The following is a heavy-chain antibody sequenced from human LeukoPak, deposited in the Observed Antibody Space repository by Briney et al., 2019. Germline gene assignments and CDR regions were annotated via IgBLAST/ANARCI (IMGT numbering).Heavy chain of an antibody. Sequence: GGSLRLSCAASGFTFISYAVHWVRQAPGKGLEWVAIISYDGYNKNYADSVKGRFTISRENSKNTLYLQMNSLRVEDTAIYYCARGTPGIAVTFDLWGRGTLVTVSS. V-gene: IGHV3-30-3*01. D-gene: IGHD6-19*01. CDR3: ARGTPGIAVTFDL. CDR2: ISYDGYNK. J-gene: IGHJ2*01. CDR1: GFTFISYA.